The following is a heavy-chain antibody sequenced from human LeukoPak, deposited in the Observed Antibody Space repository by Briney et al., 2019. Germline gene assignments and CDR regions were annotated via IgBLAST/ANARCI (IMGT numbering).Heavy chain of an antibody. CDR1: GFTFSSYG. J-gene: IGHJ4*02. D-gene: IGHD6-19*01. CDR3: AKDRAVAGTNYFDY. CDR2: ISYDGSNK. V-gene: IGHV3-30*18. Sequence: GGSLRLSCAASGFTFSSYGMHWVRQAPGKGLEWVAVISYDGSNKYYADSVKGRFTISRDNSKNTLYLQMNSLRAEDTAVYYCAKDRAVAGTNYFDYWGQGTLVTVSS.